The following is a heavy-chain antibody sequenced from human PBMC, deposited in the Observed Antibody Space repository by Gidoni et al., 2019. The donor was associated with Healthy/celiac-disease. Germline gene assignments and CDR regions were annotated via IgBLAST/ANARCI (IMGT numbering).Heavy chain of an antibody. D-gene: IGHD3-3*01. V-gene: IGHV3-53*01. J-gene: IGHJ6*02. CDR2: IYSGGST. Sequence: EVQLVESGGGLIQPGGSLRRPCSASGFTVSSNYMSWFRQAPGKGLEWVSVIYSGGSTYYEDSVKGRFTISRDNSKNTLYLQMNSLRAEDTAVYYCAATIFGVPNPDVWGQGTTVTVSS. CDR1: GFTVSSNY. CDR3: AATIFGVPNPDV.